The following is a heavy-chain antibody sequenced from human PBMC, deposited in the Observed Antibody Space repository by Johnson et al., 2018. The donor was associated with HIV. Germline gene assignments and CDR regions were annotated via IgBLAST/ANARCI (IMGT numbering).Heavy chain of an antibody. CDR3: TIDPIFLGDWYHSSP. J-gene: IGHJ3*01. Sequence: EVQLVESGGGLIQPGGSLRLSCAASGFTFSNAWMSWVRQAPGKGLEWVGRIKSKTDGGTTDYAAPVRGRFTISRDDSRNTLFLQMNNVKIEDTAVYFCTIDPIFLGDWYHSSPWGQGTMVTVSS. D-gene: IGHD3-22*01. CDR1: GFTFSNAW. CDR2: IKSKTDGGTT. V-gene: IGHV3-15*01.